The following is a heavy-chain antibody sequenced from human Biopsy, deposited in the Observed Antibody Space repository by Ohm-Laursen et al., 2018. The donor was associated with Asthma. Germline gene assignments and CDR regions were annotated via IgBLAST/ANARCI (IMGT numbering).Heavy chain of an antibody. CDR3: ASDFPKDYVRYNFQF. J-gene: IGHJ4*02. CDR2: HDYEEGGT. D-gene: IGHD4-17*01. CDR1: GYSLTDLS. Sequence: ASVKVSCKISGYSLTDLSMHWVRQAPGQGLEWMGEHDYEEGGTVNARRFQGRVTMTEDTSTDTAYMELSSLSSDDTAVYYCASDFPKDYVRYNFQFWGQGTLVTVSS. V-gene: IGHV1-24*01.